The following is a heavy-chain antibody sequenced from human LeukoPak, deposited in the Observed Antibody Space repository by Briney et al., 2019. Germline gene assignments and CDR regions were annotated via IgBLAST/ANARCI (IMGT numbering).Heavy chain of an antibody. CDR3: AIGLYYDSSGTYQP. CDR1: GGSFSGYY. CDR2: INHSEST. Sequence: PSETLSLTCAVYGGSFSGYYWSWIRQPPGKGPEWIGEINHSESTKYNPSLKSRVTISVDTSKNQFSLKLSSVSVAYTAVYYCAIGLYYDSSGTYQPWGQGTLFTVSS. V-gene: IGHV4-34*01. D-gene: IGHD3-22*01. J-gene: IGHJ4*02.